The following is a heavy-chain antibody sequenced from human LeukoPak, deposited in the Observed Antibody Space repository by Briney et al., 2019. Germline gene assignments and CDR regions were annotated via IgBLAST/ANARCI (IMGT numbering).Heavy chain of an antibody. J-gene: IGHJ4*02. CDR3: ARGGITMVRGVIAY. D-gene: IGHD3-10*01. CDR1: GYTLTELS. V-gene: IGHV1-8*01. CDR2: MNPNSGNT. Sequence: ASVKVSCKVSGYTLTELSMHWVRQATGQGLEWMGWMNPNSGNTGYAQKFQGRVTMTRNTSISTAYMELNSLRSEDTAVYYCARGGITMVRGVIAYWGQGTLVTVSS.